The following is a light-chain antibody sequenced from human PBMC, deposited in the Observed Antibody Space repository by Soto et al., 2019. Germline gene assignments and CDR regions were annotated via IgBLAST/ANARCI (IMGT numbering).Light chain of an antibody. CDR1: QHIGDNY. J-gene: IGKJ2*01. CDR3: QQYGGSSFT. Sequence: EIVLTQSPGTLSLSPGERVTLSCRASQHIGDNYLTWYQQKPGQPPRLLIYGASNRAIGTPDRFSGSGSGTDFTLTISRLEPEDFAVYYCQQYGGSSFTFGQGTKLEIK. CDR2: GAS. V-gene: IGKV3-20*01.